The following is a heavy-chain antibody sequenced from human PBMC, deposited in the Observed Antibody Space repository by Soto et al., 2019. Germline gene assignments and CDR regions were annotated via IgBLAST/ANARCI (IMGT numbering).Heavy chain of an antibody. CDR1: GYTFTSYD. D-gene: IGHD3-22*01. CDR3: ARVSYDSSGYYSLDY. CDR2: MNPDSGKT. V-gene: IGHV1-8*01. Sequence: GASVKVSCKASGYTFTSYDINWVRQATGQGLEWMGWMNPDSGKTGYAQKFQGRVTMTRNTSINTVYMELSSLRSQDTAVYYCARVSYDSSGYYSLDYWGQGTLVTVSS. J-gene: IGHJ4*02.